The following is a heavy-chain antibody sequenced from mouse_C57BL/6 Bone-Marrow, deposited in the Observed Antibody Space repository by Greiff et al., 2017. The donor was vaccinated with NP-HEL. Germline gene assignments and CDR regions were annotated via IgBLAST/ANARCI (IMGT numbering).Heavy chain of an antibody. CDR2: ISSGSSTI. CDR3: ARWGYYHWYFDV. V-gene: IGHV5-17*01. D-gene: IGHD2-3*01. Sequence: EVKLMESGGGLVKPGGSLKLSCAASGFTFSDYGMHWVRQAPEKGLEWVAYISSGSSTIYYADTVKGRFTITGDNAKNTLFLQMNSLRSEGTARYYCARWGYYHWYFDVWGTGTTVTVSS. CDR1: GFTFSDYG. J-gene: IGHJ1*03.